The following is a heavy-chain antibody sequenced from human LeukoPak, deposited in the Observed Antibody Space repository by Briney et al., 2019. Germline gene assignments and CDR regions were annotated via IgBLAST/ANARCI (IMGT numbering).Heavy chain of an antibody. CDR1: GFIFTHYR. Sequence: PGGSLRLSCAASGFIFTHYRMTWVRQAPGKGLEWVANIMKDGGDKQYVYSVKGRFTTSRDNAKNSVYLQMDGLRAEDTAVYYCARDRDYYVFDLWGQGTLVTVSS. CDR3: ARDRDYYVFDL. V-gene: IGHV3-7*01. CDR2: IMKDGGDK. J-gene: IGHJ4*02. D-gene: IGHD3-10*02.